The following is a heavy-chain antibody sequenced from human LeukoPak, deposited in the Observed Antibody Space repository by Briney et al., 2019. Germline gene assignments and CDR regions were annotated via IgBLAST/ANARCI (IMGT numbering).Heavy chain of an antibody. D-gene: IGHD3-22*01. V-gene: IGHV3-33*01. J-gene: IGHJ3*01. Sequence: QAGGSLRLSCAASGFTFSSYGMHWVRQAPGKGLEWVAVIWYDGSNKYYADSVKGRFTISRDNSKNTLYLQMNSLRAEDTAVYYCARDSIPGYDSSGYMVAFDLWGQGTMVTVSS. CDR2: IWYDGSNK. CDR3: ARDSIPGYDSSGYMVAFDL. CDR1: GFTFSSYG.